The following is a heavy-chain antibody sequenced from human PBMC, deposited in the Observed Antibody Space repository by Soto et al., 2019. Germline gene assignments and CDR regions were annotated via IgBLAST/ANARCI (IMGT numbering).Heavy chain of an antibody. Sequence: SVKVSCKASGYTFSRYNIHWVRQAPGQGLEWLGGIIPIFGTANYAQKFQGRVTITADESTSTAYMELSSLRSEDTAVYYCARDTYYYDSSGYYPGLAGYWGQGTLVTVSS. CDR2: IIPIFGTA. V-gene: IGHV1-69*13. CDR1: GYTFSRYN. D-gene: IGHD3-22*01. J-gene: IGHJ4*02. CDR3: ARDTYYYDSSGYYPGLAGY.